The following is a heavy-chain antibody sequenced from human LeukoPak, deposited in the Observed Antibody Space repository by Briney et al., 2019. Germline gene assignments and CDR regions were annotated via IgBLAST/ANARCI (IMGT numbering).Heavy chain of an antibody. Sequence: GGSLRLSCAASGFTFSSYAMSWVRQAPGKGLEWVSAISGSGGSTCYADSVKGRFTISRDNSKNTLYLQMNSLRAEDTAVYYCAKDLSRAVAVAGDNWFDPWGQGTLVTVSS. V-gene: IGHV3-23*01. J-gene: IGHJ5*02. D-gene: IGHD6-19*01. CDR2: ISGSGGST. CDR1: GFTFSSYA. CDR3: AKDLSRAVAVAGDNWFDP.